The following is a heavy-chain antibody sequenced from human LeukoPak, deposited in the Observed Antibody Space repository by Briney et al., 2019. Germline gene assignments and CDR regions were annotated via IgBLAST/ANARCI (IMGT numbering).Heavy chain of an antibody. CDR1: GYTFTGFG. CDR2: ISIGDGNS. J-gene: IGHJ4*02. D-gene: IGHD2-2*01. V-gene: IGHV1-18*01. CDR3: SRSYHSTSWYYFDL. Sequence: ASVKVSCKASGYTFTGFGITWVRQAPGQGPEWMGWISIGDGNSHYGEKFQDRVSMTRDIDSNTAFLELGRLRSDDTAVYFCSRSYHSTSWYYFDLWGQGTLVTVSS.